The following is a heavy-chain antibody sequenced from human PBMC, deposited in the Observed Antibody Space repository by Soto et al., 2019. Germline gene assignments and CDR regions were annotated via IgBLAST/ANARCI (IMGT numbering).Heavy chain of an antibody. CDR3: ARAYSSGWWRNDAFVI. Sequence: PSETLSLTCAVSGVSIKTYYWSWIRKPAGKGLEWIGRIYTTGSANHNPSLKSRVTMSVDTSKNQVSLKLSSVTAADTAVYYCARAYSSGWWRNDAFVIWGQGTM. CDR1: GVSIKTYY. V-gene: IGHV4-4*07. CDR2: IYTTGSA. D-gene: IGHD6-19*01. J-gene: IGHJ3*02.